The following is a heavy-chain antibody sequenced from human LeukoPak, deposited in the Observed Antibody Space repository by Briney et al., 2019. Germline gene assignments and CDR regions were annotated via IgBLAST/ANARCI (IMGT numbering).Heavy chain of an antibody. CDR3: ARGRSKGY. Sequence: SETLSLTCTVSGGSISSSSYYWGWIRQPPGKGLEWIGSIYYSGSTYYNPSLKSRVTISVDTSKNQFSLKLSSVTAADTAVYYCARGRSKGYWGQGTLVTVSS. CDR1: GGSISSSSYY. V-gene: IGHV4-39*07. J-gene: IGHJ4*02. CDR2: IYYSGST.